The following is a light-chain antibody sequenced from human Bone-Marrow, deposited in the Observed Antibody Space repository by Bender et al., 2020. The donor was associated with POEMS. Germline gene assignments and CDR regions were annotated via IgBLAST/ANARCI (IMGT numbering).Light chain of an antibody. CDR2: DVT. Sequence: QSALTQPRSVSGSPGQSVTISCTGTSSDVGDYQYVSWYQQHPGKAPKVIIYDVTKRPLGVPDRFSGSKSGNTASLTISGLQPEDEAEYYCGAYVNSSKWIFGGGTRLSV. J-gene: IGLJ2*01. V-gene: IGLV2-11*01. CDR3: GAYVNSSKWI. CDR1: SSDVGDYQY.